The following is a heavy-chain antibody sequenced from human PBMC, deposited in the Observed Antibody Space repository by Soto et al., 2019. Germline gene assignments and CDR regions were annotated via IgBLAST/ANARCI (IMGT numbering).Heavy chain of an antibody. J-gene: IGHJ4*02. CDR1: GFTFSDYY. CDR2: ISSSGSTI. V-gene: IGHV3-11*01. CDR3: ARELESIVATTVVV. D-gene: IGHD5-12*01. Sequence: QVQLVEAGGGLVKPGGSLRLSCAASGFTFSDYYMSWIRQAPGKGLEWVSYISSSGSTIYYAVSVKGRFTISRDNAKNALDLQMNSLGAEDTAGYYCARELESIVATTVVVWGQGTLVTVSS.